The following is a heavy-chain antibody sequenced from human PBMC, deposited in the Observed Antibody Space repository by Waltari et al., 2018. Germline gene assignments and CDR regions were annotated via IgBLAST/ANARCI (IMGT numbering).Heavy chain of an antibody. CDR1: GGSITSNRHY. V-gene: IGHV4-39*01. CDR3: ATYIGASVGTAAFDV. D-gene: IGHD5-12*01. J-gene: IGHJ3*01. CDR2: ISYTGAT. Sequence: QLQLQESGPGLVKPSETLSLTCPVSGGSITSNRHYWGWIRQPPGQGLEWIGTISYTGATYSSPSLKSRVTISRDTSKNQLSLTLGSVTAADTALYYCATYIGASVGTAAFDVWGQGTMVTVSS.